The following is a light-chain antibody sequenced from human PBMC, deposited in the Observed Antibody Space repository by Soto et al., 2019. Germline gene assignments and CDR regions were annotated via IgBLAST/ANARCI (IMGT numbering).Light chain of an antibody. J-gene: IGLJ2*01. V-gene: IGLV1-44*01. Sequence: QSVLTQPPSTSGTPGQRVTISCSGSSSNIGSNPVHWYQQLPGTAPKVPIYSDDQRPSGVPDRFSGSKSGTSASLAISGLQSEDEAGYYCAAWDDSLNGVIFGGGTKLTVL. CDR1: SSNIGSNP. CDR3: AAWDDSLNGVI. CDR2: SDD.